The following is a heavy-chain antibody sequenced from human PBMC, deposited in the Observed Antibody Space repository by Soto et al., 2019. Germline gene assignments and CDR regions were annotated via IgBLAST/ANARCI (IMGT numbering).Heavy chain of an antibody. J-gene: IGHJ4*02. CDR2: ISDSAGST. Sequence: EVQLLESGGGLVQPGGSLRLSCAASGFTFSTYTLSWVRQAPGKGLEWVSTISDSAGSTYYADSVKGRFTISRDNSKNTLYLQMNSLRAEDTAVYYCAPKAVPRGILYFDYWGRGTLVTVSS. CDR3: APKAVPRGILYFDY. D-gene: IGHD3-10*01. CDR1: GFTFSTYT. V-gene: IGHV3-23*01.